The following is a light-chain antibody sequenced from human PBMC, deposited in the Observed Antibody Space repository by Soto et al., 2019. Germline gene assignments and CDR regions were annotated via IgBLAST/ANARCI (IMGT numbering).Light chain of an antibody. Sequence: QSALTQPASVSGSPGQSITISCTGTSSDIGAYSFVSRYQQHPGKAPKLMLYDVNIRPSGVSNRFSGSKSGNTASLTISGLQAEDEADYYCTSWTTSTTMIFGGGTKLTVL. CDR1: SSDIGAYSF. V-gene: IGLV2-14*03. J-gene: IGLJ2*01. CDR3: TSWTTSTTMI. CDR2: DVN.